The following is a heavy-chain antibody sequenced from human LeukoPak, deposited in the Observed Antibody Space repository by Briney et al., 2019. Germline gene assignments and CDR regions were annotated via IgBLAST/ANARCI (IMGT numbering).Heavy chain of an antibody. J-gene: IGHJ4*02. CDR3: ARSPDGVDN. CDR1: GFIFSNYW. V-gene: IGHV3-7*01. CDR2: IKEDGSEI. D-gene: IGHD3-10*01. Sequence: GGSLRLSCAASGFIFSNYWMTWVRQTPGKGLEFVANIKEDGSEIFYLDSVKGRFTISRDNAKNSVYLQMNSLRAEDTAVYYYARSPDGVDNWGQGTLVTVSS.